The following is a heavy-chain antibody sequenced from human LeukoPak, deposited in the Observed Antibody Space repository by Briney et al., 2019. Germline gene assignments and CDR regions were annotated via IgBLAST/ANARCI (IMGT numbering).Heavy chain of an antibody. D-gene: IGHD3-22*01. CDR1: GFTFSSYW. J-gene: IGHJ3*02. Sequence: GGSLRLSCAASGFTFSSYWMHWVRQAPGKGQVWVSRINSDGSSTSYADSVKGRFTISRDNAKNTLYLQMNSLRAEDTAVYYCARAQDSSGYYSLPSAFDIWGQGTMVTVSS. CDR2: INSDGSST. CDR3: ARAQDSSGYYSLPSAFDI. V-gene: IGHV3-74*01.